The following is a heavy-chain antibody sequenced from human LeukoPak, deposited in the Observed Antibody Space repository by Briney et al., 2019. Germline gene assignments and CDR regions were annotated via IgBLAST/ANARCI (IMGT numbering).Heavy chain of an antibody. Sequence: SETLSLTCTVSGGSISSYYWSWIRQPPGKGLEWIGYIYYSGSTNYNPSLKSRVTISVDTSKNQFSLKLSSVTAADTAVYYCARLWFGESTRGAFDIWGQGTMVTVSS. CDR3: ARLWFGESTRGAFDI. J-gene: IGHJ3*02. CDR2: IYYSGST. V-gene: IGHV4-59*01. CDR1: GGSISSYY. D-gene: IGHD3-10*01.